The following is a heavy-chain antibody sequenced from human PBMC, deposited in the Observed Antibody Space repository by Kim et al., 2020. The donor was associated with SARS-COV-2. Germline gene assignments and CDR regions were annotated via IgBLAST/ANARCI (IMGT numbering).Heavy chain of an antibody. D-gene: IGHD5-12*01. CDR2: ISYDGNNQ. V-gene: IGHV3-30*04. CDR3: ARDREGGYNYLFDH. Sequence: GGSLRLSCAASGFTLSSYAMHWVRQAPGKGLEWVAVISYDGNNQYYADSVKGRFIVSRDNPKNTLYLQINSLRVEDAAVYYCARDREGGYNYLFDHWGRGTLVTVSS. J-gene: IGHJ4*02. CDR1: GFTLSSYA.